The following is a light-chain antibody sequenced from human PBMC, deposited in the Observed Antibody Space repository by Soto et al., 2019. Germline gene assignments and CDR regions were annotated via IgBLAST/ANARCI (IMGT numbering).Light chain of an antibody. Sequence: QSVLTQPASVSGSPGQSITISCTGTSSDVGSYNLVSWYQQHPGKAPKLMIYEVSKRPSGVSNRFSGSKFGNTASLTISGLQAVDVADYYCSSYAGSSTFADFVTGTKVHV. CDR3: SSYAGSSTFAD. CDR1: SSDVGSYNL. CDR2: EVS. J-gene: IGLJ1*01. V-gene: IGLV2-23*02.